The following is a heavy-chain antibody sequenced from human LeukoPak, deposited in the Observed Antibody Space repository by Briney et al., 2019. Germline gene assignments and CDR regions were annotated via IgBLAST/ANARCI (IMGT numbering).Heavy chain of an antibody. CDR3: ARDRRDGYFCY. J-gene: IGHJ4*02. D-gene: IGHD5-24*01. V-gene: IGHV1-69*13. CDR1: GGTFSSYA. Sequence: ASVKVSCKASGGTFSSYAISWVRQAPGHGLEWMGEIIPIFGTANYAQKFQGRVTITAGESTSTAYMELSSLRSEDTAVYYCARDRRDGYFCYWGQGTLVTVSS. CDR2: IIPIFGTA.